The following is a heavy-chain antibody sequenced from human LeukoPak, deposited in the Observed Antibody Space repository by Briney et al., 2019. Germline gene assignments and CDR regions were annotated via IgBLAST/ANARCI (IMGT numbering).Heavy chain of an antibody. D-gene: IGHD1-26*01. CDR2: ISSSSSYI. CDR1: GFTFSSYS. CDR3: ARGLAGNAFDI. J-gene: IGHJ3*02. V-gene: IGHV3-21*01. Sequence: PGGSLRLSCAASGFTFSSYSMNWVRQAPGKGLEWVSSISSSSSYIYYADSVKGRSTISRDNAKNSLYLLMNSLRAEDTAVYYCARGLAGNAFDIWGQGTMVTVSS.